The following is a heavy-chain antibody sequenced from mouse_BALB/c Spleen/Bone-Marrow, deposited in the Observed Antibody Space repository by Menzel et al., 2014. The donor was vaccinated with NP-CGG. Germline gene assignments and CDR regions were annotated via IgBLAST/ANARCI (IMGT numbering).Heavy chain of an antibody. D-gene: IGHD2-4*01. V-gene: IGHV5-4*02. CDR3: ANDSIRLLFSYAMDY. Sequence: EVKLMESGGGLVKPGGSLKLSCAASGFTFSDYYMYWVRQTPEKRLEWVATINAGSSYIYYPDSVKGRFTISRDNAKNNLYQTMSRQKCEDTAKYYCANDSIRLLFSYAMDYWGQGTSVTVSS. J-gene: IGHJ4*01. CDR2: INAGSSYI. CDR1: GFTFSDYY.